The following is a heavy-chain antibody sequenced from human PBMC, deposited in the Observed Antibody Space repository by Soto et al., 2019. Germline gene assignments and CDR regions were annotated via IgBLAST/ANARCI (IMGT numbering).Heavy chain of an antibody. V-gene: IGHV4-30-2*01. CDR3: AKEGDYSACDI. J-gene: IGHJ3*02. Sequence: QVQLQESGSGLVRPSQTLSLTCTVSGGSISGGYSWGWIRQPPGKGLEWIGYIYHTGSSHYSPSLKNRVTMSVDKSKHHFALRVTSVTAADTAEYFCAKEGDYSACDIGGQGTMVIVSS. CDR1: GGSISGGYS. CDR2: IYHTGSS. D-gene: IGHD4-17*01.